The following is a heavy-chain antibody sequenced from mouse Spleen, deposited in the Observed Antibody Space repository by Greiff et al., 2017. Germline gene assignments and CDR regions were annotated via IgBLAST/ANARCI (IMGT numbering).Heavy chain of an antibody. J-gene: IGHJ4*01. CDR1: GYTFTSYW. Sequence: QVQLQQPGAELVRPGSSVKLSCKASGYTFTSYWMDWVKQRPGQGLEWIGNIYPSDSETHYNQKFKDKATLTVDKSSSTAYMQLSSLTSEDSAVYYCAREELLYYAMDYWGQGTSVTVSS. CDR2: IYPSDSET. V-gene: IGHV1-61*01. CDR3: AREELLYYAMDY.